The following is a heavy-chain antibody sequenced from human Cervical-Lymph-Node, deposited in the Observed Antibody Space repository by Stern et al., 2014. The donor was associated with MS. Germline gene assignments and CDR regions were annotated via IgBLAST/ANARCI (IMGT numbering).Heavy chain of an antibody. J-gene: IGHJ4*02. CDR2: IYPYDSDT. Sequence: VQLVQSGAEVKKPGESLKISCKLSGYSFTIYYIAWVRQMPGKGLEWMGVIYPYDSDTTYSPSFQGQVTISADKSITTAYLPWSSLRASDTAMYYCARHVQGFDYWGQGTLVTVSS. V-gene: IGHV5-51*01. CDR1: GYSFTIYY. CDR3: ARHVQGFDY.